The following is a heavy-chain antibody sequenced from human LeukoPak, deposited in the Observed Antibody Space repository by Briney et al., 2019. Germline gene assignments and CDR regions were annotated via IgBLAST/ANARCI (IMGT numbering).Heavy chain of an antibody. Sequence: SETLSLTCAVYGGSFSGYYWSWIRQPPGKGLEWIGEINHSGSTNYNPSLKSRVTISVDTSKNQFSLKLSSVTAADTAVYYCARGRAPSRPRGGGYYYFDYWGQGTLVTLSS. CDR2: INHSGST. V-gene: IGHV4-34*01. J-gene: IGHJ4*02. CDR1: GGSFSGYY. CDR3: ARGRAPSRPRGGGYYYFDY. D-gene: IGHD3-16*01.